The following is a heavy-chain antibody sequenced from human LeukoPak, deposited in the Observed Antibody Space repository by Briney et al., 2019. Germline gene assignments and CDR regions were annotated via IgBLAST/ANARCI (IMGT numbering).Heavy chain of an antibody. CDR1: GGSISSGGYY. Sequence: SQTLSLTCTVSGGSISSGGYYWSWIRQHPGKGLEWIGYIYYSGSTYYNPSLKSRVTISVDTSKNQFSLKLSSVTAADTAVYYCARVATYYYDSSGSAPFDYWGQGTLVTVSS. CDR3: ARVATYYYDSSGSAPFDY. J-gene: IGHJ4*02. D-gene: IGHD3-22*01. CDR2: IYYSGST. V-gene: IGHV4-31*03.